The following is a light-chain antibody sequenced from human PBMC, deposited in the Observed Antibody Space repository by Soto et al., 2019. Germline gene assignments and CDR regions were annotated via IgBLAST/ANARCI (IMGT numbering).Light chain of an antibody. J-gene: IGKJ5*01. CDR3: EQYHNWFSIT. Sequence: ERVPLQAPGSLSVSPGERATLSCRASQSVRSKVAWYQQKPGQAPSLVIYDTYIRATGIPARFSGSGFGTEFTLTISSLQPEDFAVYYCEQYHNWFSITFGQRTRLEI. CDR1: QSVRSK. V-gene: IGKV3-15*01. CDR2: DTY.